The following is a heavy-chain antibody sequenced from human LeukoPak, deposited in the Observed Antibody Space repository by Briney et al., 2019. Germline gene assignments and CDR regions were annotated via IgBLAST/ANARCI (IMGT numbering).Heavy chain of an antibody. D-gene: IGHD3-22*01. J-gene: IGHJ4*02. Sequence: GASVKVSCKASGYTFTSYGISWVRQAPGQGLEWMGWISAYNGNTNYAQKLQGRVTMTTDTSTSTAYMELRSLRSDDTAVYYCARLNDSSGYADYYFDYWGQGTLVTVSS. CDR1: GYTFTSYG. CDR3: ARLNDSSGYADYYFDY. CDR2: ISAYNGNT. V-gene: IGHV1-18*01.